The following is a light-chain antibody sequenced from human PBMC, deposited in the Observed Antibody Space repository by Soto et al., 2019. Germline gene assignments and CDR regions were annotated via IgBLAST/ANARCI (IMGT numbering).Light chain of an antibody. V-gene: IGLV1-44*01. CDR1: SSNIGSNT. J-gene: IGLJ3*02. CDR2: SNN. CDR3: ATWDDSLTALV. Sequence: QSVLTQSPSASRTPGQRVTISCSGSSSNIGSNTVNWYQQLPGTAPKLLIYSNNQRPSGVPDRFSGSKSGTSASLAISGLQSEDEADYYCATWDDSLTALVFGGGTKLTVL.